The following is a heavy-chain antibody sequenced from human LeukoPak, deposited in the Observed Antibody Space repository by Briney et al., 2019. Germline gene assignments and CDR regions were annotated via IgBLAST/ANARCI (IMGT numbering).Heavy chain of an antibody. J-gene: IGHJ4*02. CDR1: GYTLAELS. Sequence: RASVKVSCKVSGYTLAELSMHWVRQAPGKGLEWMGGVDPEDGEIIYAQNFQGRVTMTEDTSTDTAYMNLSSLRSGDTAVYYCAIDVGELLTYWGQGTLVTVSS. CDR3: AIDVGELLTY. D-gene: IGHD3-16*01. CDR2: VDPEDGEI. V-gene: IGHV1-24*01.